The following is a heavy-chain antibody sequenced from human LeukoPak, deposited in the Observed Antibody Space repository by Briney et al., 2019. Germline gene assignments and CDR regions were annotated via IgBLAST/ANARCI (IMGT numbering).Heavy chain of an antibody. D-gene: IGHD3-3*01. Sequence: ASVKVSCKASGYTFTSYGISWVRQAPGQGLEWMGWISAYNGNTNYAQKLQGRVTMTTDTSTSTAYMELRSLRSDDTAVYYCARVTIDNYDFLSGHYYYGMDVWGQGTTVTVSS. CDR3: ARVTIDNYDFLSGHYYYGMDV. J-gene: IGHJ6*02. CDR2: ISAYNGNT. CDR1: GYTFTSYG. V-gene: IGHV1-18*01.